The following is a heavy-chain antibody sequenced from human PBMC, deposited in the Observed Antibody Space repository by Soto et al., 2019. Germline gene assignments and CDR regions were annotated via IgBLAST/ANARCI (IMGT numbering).Heavy chain of an antibody. Sequence: SVKVSCKTSGFMFTSSAVQWVRQARGQRLEWIGWLVVGSGNTHYAQHFQERVALTRDMSTGTAYMELSSLRSEDTAVYYCARERTPRSGFDYWGQGTQVTVSS. CDR1: GFMFTSSA. V-gene: IGHV1-58*01. D-gene: IGHD1-26*01. CDR2: LVVGSGNT. J-gene: IGHJ4*02. CDR3: ARERTPRSGFDY.